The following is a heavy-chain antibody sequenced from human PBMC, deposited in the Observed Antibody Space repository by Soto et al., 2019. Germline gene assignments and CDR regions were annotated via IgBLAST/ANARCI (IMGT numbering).Heavy chain of an antibody. D-gene: IGHD3-3*01. J-gene: IGHJ5*02. CDR3: ARDVGDDFWSGYYDPPGNWFDP. V-gene: IGHV4-34*01. Sequence: SETLSLTCAVYGGSFSGYYWSWIRQPPGKGLEWIGEINHSGSTNYNPSLKSRVTISVDTSKNQFSLKLSSVTAADTAVYYCARDVGDDFWSGYYDPPGNWFDPWGQGTLVTVSS. CDR2: INHSGST. CDR1: GGSFSGYY.